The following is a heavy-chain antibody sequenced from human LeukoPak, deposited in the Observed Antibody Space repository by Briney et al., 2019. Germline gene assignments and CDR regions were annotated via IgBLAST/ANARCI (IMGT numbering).Heavy chain of an antibody. V-gene: IGHV3-9*01. Sequence: GGSLRLSCAASGFTFDDYAMHWVRQAPGKGLECVSGISWNSGSIGYADSVKGRFTISRDNAKNSLYLQMNSLRAEDTALYYCAKDIRPIVVVVTAETGGYDYWGQGTLVTVSS. CDR3: AKDIRPIVVVVTAETGGYDY. CDR1: GFTFDDYA. J-gene: IGHJ4*02. D-gene: IGHD2-15*01. CDR2: ISWNSGSI.